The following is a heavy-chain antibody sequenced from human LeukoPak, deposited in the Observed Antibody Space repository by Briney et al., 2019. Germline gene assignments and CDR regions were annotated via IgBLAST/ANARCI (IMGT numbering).Heavy chain of an antibody. D-gene: IGHD2-2*01. CDR3: AREPPYTGHCDITTCDVSRFDL. V-gene: IGHV1-2*02. CDR2: INPKNGGT. J-gene: IGHJ4*02. CDR1: RNSFTGYF. Sequence: GASVNVSCKASRNSFTGYFIHWVRQASGQGLERMGWINPKNGGTNPAEKFQGRVTMTRDTSLSTAFMELTGLTSDDTAVYFCAREPPYTGHCDITTCDVSRFDLWGQGTLVTVSS.